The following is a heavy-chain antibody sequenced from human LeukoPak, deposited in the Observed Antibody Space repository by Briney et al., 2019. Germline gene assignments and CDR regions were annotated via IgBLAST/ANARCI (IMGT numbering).Heavy chain of an antibody. CDR1: GYTFTSYG. Sequence: ASVKVSCKASGYTFTSYGISWVRQAPGQGLEWMGWISAYNGNTNYAQKFQGRVTITADKSTSTAYMELSSLRSEDTAVYYCANDGGPWGQGTLVTVSS. J-gene: IGHJ5*02. CDR2: ISAYNGNT. V-gene: IGHV1-18*01. CDR3: ANDGGP. D-gene: IGHD1-1*01.